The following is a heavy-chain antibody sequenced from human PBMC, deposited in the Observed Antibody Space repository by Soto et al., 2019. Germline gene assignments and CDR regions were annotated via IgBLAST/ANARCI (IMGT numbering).Heavy chain of an antibody. CDR2: IYHSGSA. CDR3: ARETEADAFEI. Sequence: QLQLQESGSRLVKPSQTLSLTCAVASGPIASGDSSWSWIRQPPGKGLEWIGFIYHSGSASYNPSLTSRVTKSVDMSKNQFSLTLNSVTAADTAVYYCARETEADAFEIWGQGTMVAVSS. V-gene: IGHV4-30-2*01. J-gene: IGHJ3*02. CDR1: SGPIASGDSS.